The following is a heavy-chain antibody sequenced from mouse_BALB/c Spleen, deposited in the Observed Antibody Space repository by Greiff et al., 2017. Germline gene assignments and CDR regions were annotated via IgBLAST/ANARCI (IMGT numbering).Heavy chain of an antibody. Sequence: EVKLMESGGGLVQPGGSRKLSCAASGFTFSSFGMHWVRQAPEKGLEWVAYISSGSSTIYYADTVKGRFTISRDNPKNTLFLQMTSLRSEDTAMYYCARSVYGNYLYAMDYWGQGTSVTVSS. CDR1: GFTFSSFG. J-gene: IGHJ4*01. V-gene: IGHV5-17*02. CDR2: ISSGSSTI. CDR3: ARSVYGNYLYAMDY. D-gene: IGHD2-1*01.